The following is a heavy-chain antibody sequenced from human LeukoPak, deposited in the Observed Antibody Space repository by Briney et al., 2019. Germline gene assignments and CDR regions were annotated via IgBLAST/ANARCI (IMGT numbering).Heavy chain of an antibody. CDR1: GFTFDDYA. V-gene: IGHV3-43*02. D-gene: IGHD3-22*01. CDR3: AKGPKWAYYYDSSGCLPKDY. J-gene: IGHJ4*02. Sequence: GGSLRLSCAASGFTFDDYALHWVRQAPGKGLEWVSLISGDGGSTYYADSVKGRFTISRDNSKNSLYLQMNSLRTEDTALYYCAKGPKWAYYYDSSGCLPKDYWGQGTLVTVSS. CDR2: ISGDGGST.